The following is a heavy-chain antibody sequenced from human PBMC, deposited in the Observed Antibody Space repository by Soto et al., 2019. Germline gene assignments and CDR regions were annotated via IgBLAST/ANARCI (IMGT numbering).Heavy chain of an antibody. CDR2: ISGYNGDT. D-gene: IGHD2-21*01. J-gene: IGHJ6*02. Sequence: ASVKVSCKASGYTFSGYSITWVRQAPGQGLEWMGRISGYNGDTNYARTLRGRLTLTTDTSTSTAYMELRSLTSDDTAVYYCARDVFCGGAPACPDMDVWGQGTTVTVSS. CDR3: ARDVFCGGAPACPDMDV. V-gene: IGHV1-18*04. CDR1: GYTFSGYS.